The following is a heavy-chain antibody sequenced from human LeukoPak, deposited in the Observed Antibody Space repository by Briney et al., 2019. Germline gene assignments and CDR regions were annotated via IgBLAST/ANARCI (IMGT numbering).Heavy chain of an antibody. CDR2: ISGSGGST. J-gene: IGHJ6*03. V-gene: IGHV3-23*01. CDR1: GFTFSSYA. Sequence: GGSLRLSCAASGFTFSSYAMSWVRQAPGKGLEWVSAISGSGGSTYYADSVKGRFTISRDNSKNTLYLQMNSLRAEDTAVYYCAKCGSWPYYYYYMDVWGKGTTVTVSS. D-gene: IGHD6-13*01. CDR3: AKCGSWPYYYYYMDV.